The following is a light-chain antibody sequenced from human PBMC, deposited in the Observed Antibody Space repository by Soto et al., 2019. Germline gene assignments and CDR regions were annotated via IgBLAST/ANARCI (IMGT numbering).Light chain of an antibody. CDR1: QSVGSTN. CDR2: DAS. Sequence: EIVLTQSPATLSLSPGERATLSCGASQSVGSTNLAWYQQKPGLAPRLLIYDASNRATGIPDRFSGSGSGTDLTLTINRLEPEDFAVYHCQQYGSSPFTFGPGTKVDMK. V-gene: IGKV3D-20*01. CDR3: QQYGSSPFT. J-gene: IGKJ3*01.